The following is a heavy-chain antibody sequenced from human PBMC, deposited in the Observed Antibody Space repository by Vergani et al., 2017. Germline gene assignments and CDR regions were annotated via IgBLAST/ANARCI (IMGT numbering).Heavy chain of an antibody. J-gene: IGHJ6*02. D-gene: IGHD3-22*01. CDR3: ARDLRVAGDRSGYYRNKYYYYGMDV. CDR1: GYTFTGYY. Sequence: QVQLVQSGAEVKKPGASVKVSCKASGYTFTGYYMHWVRQAPGQGLEWMGWINPNSGGTNYAQRFQGWVTMTRDTSISTAYMELSRLRSDDTAVYYCARDLRVAGDRSGYYRNKYYYYGMDVWGQGTTVTVSS. V-gene: IGHV1-2*04. CDR2: INPNSGGT.